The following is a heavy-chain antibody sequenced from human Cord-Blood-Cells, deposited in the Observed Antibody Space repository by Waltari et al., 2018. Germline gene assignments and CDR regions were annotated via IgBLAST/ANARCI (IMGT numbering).Heavy chain of an antibody. V-gene: IGHV3-30-3*01. D-gene: IGHD4-17*01. CDR3: ARDVTTVTFDY. Sequence: QVQLVEAGGGVVQPGRSLRLSCAASGFTFSSYAIPRDRQAPGKGLEWVAVISYDGSNKYYADSVKGRFTISRDNSKNTLYLQMNSLRAEDTAVYYCARDVTTVTFDYWGQGTLVTVSS. CDR2: ISYDGSNK. J-gene: IGHJ4*02. CDR1: GFTFSSYA.